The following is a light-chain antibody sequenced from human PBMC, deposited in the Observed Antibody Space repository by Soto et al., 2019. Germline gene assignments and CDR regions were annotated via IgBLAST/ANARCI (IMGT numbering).Light chain of an antibody. V-gene: IGLV2-23*02. Sequence: QSALTQPASVSGSPGQSITISCTGTSSDVGSYNLVSWYQQHPGKAPKLMSYEVSKRPSGVSNRFSGSNSGNTASLTISGLQAEDEADYYCCPYAGSSTGVFGTGTKVTVL. CDR1: SSDVGSYNL. CDR2: EVS. CDR3: CPYAGSSTGV. J-gene: IGLJ1*01.